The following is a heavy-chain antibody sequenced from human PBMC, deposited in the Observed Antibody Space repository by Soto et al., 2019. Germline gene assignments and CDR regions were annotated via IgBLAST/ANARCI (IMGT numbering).Heavy chain of an antibody. D-gene: IGHD4-4*01. CDR3: AGGTTDTIRYYYGLDA. V-gene: IGHV1-69*13. Sequence: SVKVSCKASGVTFSSYAISWVRQAPGQGLEWMGGIIPIFGTANYAQKFQGRVTISADESTRTAYMELRSLRSEDTAVYYCAGGTTDTIRYYYGLDAWAQGTTVTVSS. CDR1: GVTFSSYA. CDR2: IIPIFGTA. J-gene: IGHJ6*02.